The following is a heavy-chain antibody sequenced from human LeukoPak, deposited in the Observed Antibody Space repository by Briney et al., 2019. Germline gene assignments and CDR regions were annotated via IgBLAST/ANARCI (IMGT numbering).Heavy chain of an antibody. Sequence: ASVKVSCKASGYTFTSYAMHWVRQAPGQRLEWMGWINAGNGNTKYSQKFQGRVTITRDTSASTAYMELSSLRSEDTAVYYCARAGQQLADQYYYGMDVWGQGTTVTVSS. J-gene: IGHJ6*02. V-gene: IGHV1-3*01. CDR3: ARAGQQLADQYYYGMDV. CDR2: INAGNGNT. CDR1: GYTFTSYA. D-gene: IGHD6-13*01.